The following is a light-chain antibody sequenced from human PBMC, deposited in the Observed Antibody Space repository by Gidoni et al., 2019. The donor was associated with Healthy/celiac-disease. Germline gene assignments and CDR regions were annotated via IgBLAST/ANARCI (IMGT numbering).Light chain of an antibody. V-gene: IGKV3-11*01. CDR2: DAS. Sequence: IVLTQSPPTLSLSPGERATLSCRASQRGSSYLAWYQQKPGQAPRLLIYDASNRATGIPARFSGSGSGTDFTLTISSLEPEDFAVYYCQQRSNWPPTLTFGGGTKVEIK. J-gene: IGKJ4*01. CDR3: QQRSNWPPTLT. CDR1: QRGSSY.